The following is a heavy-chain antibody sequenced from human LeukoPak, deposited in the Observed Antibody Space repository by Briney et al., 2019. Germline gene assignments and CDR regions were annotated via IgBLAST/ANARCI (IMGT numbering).Heavy chain of an antibody. D-gene: IGHD6-13*01. V-gene: IGHV4-30-2*05. J-gene: IGHJ4*02. CDR3: ARTDSSRWYGTIDS. CDR1: GGSISSGGYS. CDR2: IYHSGST. Sequence: SQTLSLTCAVSGGSISSGGYSWSWIRQPPGKGLEWIGYIYHSGSTYYNPSLKSRVTLSVDTSKNQFPLKLNSVTAADTAVYYCARTDSSRWYGTIDSWGQGTLVTVSS.